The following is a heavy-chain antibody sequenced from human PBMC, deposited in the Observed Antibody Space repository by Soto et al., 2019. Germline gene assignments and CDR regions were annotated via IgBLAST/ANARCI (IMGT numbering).Heavy chain of an antibody. V-gene: IGHV1-69*01. J-gene: IGHJ6*02. D-gene: IGHD3-10*01. Sequence: QVQLVQSGTEVKKPGSSVKVSCKASGGTFRSNAISWVRQAPGQGLEWMGGLIPIFGTTNYAQKFQVRVTITADESASTAYMELSSLRSDDTALYYCASLPSFYYGSGYGMDVWGQGTTVTVSS. CDR3: ASLPSFYYGSGYGMDV. CDR1: GGTFRSNA. CDR2: LIPIFGTT.